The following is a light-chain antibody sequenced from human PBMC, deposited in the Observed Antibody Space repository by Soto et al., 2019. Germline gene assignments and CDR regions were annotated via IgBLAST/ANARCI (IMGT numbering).Light chain of an antibody. V-gene: IGLV8-61*01. CDR1: SGSFSTNYY. CDR3: GLYMGSGSVV. Sequence: QSVVTQEPSFSVSPGGTVTLTCCLSSGSFSTNYYPSWYQQTPGQAPRTLIYSTNTRSSGVPDRFSGSILGNKAALTITGAQADDESDYYCGLYMGSGSVVFGGGTKLTVL. CDR2: STN. J-gene: IGLJ2*01.